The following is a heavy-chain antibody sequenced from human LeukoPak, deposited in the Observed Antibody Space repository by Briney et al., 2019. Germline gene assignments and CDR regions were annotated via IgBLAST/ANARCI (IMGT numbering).Heavy chain of an antibody. Sequence: SETLSLTCTVSGGSISRYYWSWRRQPPGKGLEWIGYIYYSGVTNYNPSLKSRVTISVDMSKNQFSLKLTSVSAADTGVYYCARDSPPNVWGKGITVAVSS. J-gene: IGHJ6*04. CDR1: GGSISRYY. V-gene: IGHV4-59*01. CDR3: ARDSPPNV. CDR2: IYYSGVT.